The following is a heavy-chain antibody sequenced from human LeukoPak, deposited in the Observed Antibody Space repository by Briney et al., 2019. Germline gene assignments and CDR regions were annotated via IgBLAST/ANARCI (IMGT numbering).Heavy chain of an antibody. CDR2: INHSGST. Sequence: SETLSLTCAVSGGSFSGYYWSWIRQPPGKGLEWIGEINHSGSTDYNPSLKSRVTISVDTSKNQFSLKLSSVTAADTAVYYCARDRRFGIAVAGPNYWGQGTLVTVSS. D-gene: IGHD6-19*01. V-gene: IGHV4-34*01. CDR1: GGSFSGYY. CDR3: ARDRRFGIAVAGPNY. J-gene: IGHJ4*02.